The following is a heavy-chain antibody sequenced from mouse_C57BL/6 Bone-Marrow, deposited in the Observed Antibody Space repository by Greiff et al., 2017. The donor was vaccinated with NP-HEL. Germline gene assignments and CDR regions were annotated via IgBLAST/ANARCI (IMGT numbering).Heavy chain of an antibody. Sequence: QVQLQQSGAELARPGASVKLSCKASGYTFTSYGISWVKQRTGQGLEWIGEIYPRSGNTYYNEKFKGKATLTADKSSSTAYMELRSLTSEDPAVYFCARADPKYYGSSYDYCDYWGKGTTLTVSS. J-gene: IGHJ2*01. CDR2: IYPRSGNT. V-gene: IGHV1-81*01. CDR1: GYTFTSYG. CDR3: ARADPKYYGSSYDYCDY. D-gene: IGHD1-1*01.